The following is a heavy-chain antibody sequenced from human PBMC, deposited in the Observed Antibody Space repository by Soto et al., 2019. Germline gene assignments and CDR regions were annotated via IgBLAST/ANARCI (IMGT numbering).Heavy chain of an antibody. D-gene: IGHD6-19*01. J-gene: IGHJ6*02. CDR2: IIPIFGTA. CDR3: ARGLSGCHTCYYYGMDV. Sequence: QVQLVQSGAEVKKPGSSVKVSCKASGGTFSSYAISWVRQAPGQGLEWMGGIIPIFGTANYAQKFRGRVTIAADESTSTAYMELSSLRSEDTAVYYCARGLSGCHTCYYYGMDVWGQGTTVTVSS. CDR1: GGTFSSYA. V-gene: IGHV1-69*01.